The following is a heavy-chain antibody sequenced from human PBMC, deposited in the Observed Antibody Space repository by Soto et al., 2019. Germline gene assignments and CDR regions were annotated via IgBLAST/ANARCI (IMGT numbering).Heavy chain of an antibody. J-gene: IGHJ5*02. CDR1: GYPFIKYG. CDR3: ATYYDTGFDP. CDR2: IKVDSGYT. V-gene: IGHV1-18*04. D-gene: IGHD3-22*01. Sequence: QLQLVQSAAEVKKPGASVRVSCKAYGYPFIKYGISWIRQAPEQGLEWMGWIKVDSGYTKYAQKFQGRVTMTADTSSDTAFMELRSLRLDDTAVYFCATYYDTGFDPWGQGTLVSVSS.